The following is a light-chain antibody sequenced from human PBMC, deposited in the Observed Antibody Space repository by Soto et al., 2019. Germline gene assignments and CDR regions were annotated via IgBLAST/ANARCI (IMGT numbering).Light chain of an antibody. J-gene: IGKJ1*01. CDR3: LQDYNYPRT. CDR2: AAS. V-gene: IGKV1-6*01. CDR1: QAIRSD. Sequence: AVQMTQSPSSLSASVGDRVTITCRASQAIRSDLGWYQMKPGKVPKLLIYAASNLQSGVPSRFIGRGYGTDFTLTISSLQPEDFATYYGLQDYNYPRTFGQGTKVEI.